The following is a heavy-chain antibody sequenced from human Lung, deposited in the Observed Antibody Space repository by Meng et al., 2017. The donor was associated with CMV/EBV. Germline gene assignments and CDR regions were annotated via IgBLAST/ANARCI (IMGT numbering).Heavy chain of an antibody. Sequence: SESLSLTCNVSGVPFNTEENFWTWLRQSPGKGLEWIGLITYSGTDYYNSALKSRVTTSSDTYTNQFSLNLKSMTAADAAVYYCARDRQHWAIGRFYGLDVWGRGTTVTVSS. J-gene: IGHJ6*02. CDR1: GVPFNTEENF. CDR3: ARDRQHWAIGRFYGLDV. D-gene: IGHD7-27*01. V-gene: IGHV4-31*02. CDR2: ITYSGTD.